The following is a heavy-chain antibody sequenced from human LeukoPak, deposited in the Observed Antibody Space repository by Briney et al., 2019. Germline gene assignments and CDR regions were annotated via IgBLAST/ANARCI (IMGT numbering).Heavy chain of an antibody. CDR2: IYSGGST. CDR3: ATHLLVSGPYYFDY. J-gene: IGHJ4*02. D-gene: IGHD3-9*01. V-gene: IGHV3-53*01. CDR1: GFTVSSNY. Sequence: AGGSLRLSCAASGFTVSSNYMSWVRQAPGKGLEWVSVIYSGGSTYYADSVKGRFTISKDNSKNTLYLQMNSLRAEDTAVYYCATHLLVSGPYYFDYWGQGTLVSVSS.